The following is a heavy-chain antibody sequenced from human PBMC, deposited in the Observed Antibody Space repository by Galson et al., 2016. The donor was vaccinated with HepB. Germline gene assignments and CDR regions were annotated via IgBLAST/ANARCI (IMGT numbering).Heavy chain of an antibody. Sequence: SVKVSCKASGGTFSSYAISWVRQAPGQGLEWMGGIIPILGIANYAQKFQGRVPITAAKSTSKAYMELSSLRSEDTAVYYCARPRGSIAARTSFDYWGRGTLVTVSS. J-gene: IGHJ4*02. CDR2: IIPILGIA. V-gene: IGHV1-69*10. D-gene: IGHD6-6*01. CDR1: GGTFSSYA. CDR3: ARPRGSIAARTSFDY.